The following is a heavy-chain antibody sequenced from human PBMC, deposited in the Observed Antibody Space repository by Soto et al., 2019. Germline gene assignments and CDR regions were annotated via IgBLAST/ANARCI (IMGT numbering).Heavy chain of an antibody. V-gene: IGHV4-59*01. Sequence: KPSETLSLTCTVSGGSISSYYWSWIRQPPGKGLEWIGYIYYSGSTNYNPSLKSRVTISVDTSKNQFSLKLSSVTAADTAVYYCARRVRDYYGSGVSSNWFDPWGQGTLVTVSS. D-gene: IGHD3-10*01. CDR1: GGSISSYY. J-gene: IGHJ5*02. CDR2: IYYSGST. CDR3: ARRVRDYYGSGVSSNWFDP.